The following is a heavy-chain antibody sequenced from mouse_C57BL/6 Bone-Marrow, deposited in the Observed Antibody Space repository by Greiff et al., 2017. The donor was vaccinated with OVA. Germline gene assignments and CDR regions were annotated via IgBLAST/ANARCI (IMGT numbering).Heavy chain of an antibody. CDR3: ARDYDYDVRTPCWYFDV. J-gene: IGHJ1*03. CDR1: GFNIKDYY. Sequence: EVQLQQSGAELVKPGASVKLSCTASGFNIKDYYMHWVKQRTEQGLEWIGRIDPEDGETKSAPKFQGKATITADTSSNTAYLQLSSLTSEDTAVYYCARDYDYDVRTPCWYFDVWGTGTTVTVSS. CDR2: IDPEDGET. D-gene: IGHD2-4*01. V-gene: IGHV14-2*01.